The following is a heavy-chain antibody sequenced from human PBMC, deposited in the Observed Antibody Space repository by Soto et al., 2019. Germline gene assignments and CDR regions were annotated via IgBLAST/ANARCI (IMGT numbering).Heavy chain of an antibody. D-gene: IGHD6-19*01. CDR2: ISWNSGSI. J-gene: IGHJ5*02. CDR1: GFIFGDYG. Sequence: GGSLRLSCAASGFIFGDYGMHWVRQAPGKCLEWVSGISWNSGSIGYADSVQGRFTISRDNAKNSLYLQMNSPRAEDTAFYYCTKDYLTAGYNSGWYDHWGQGALVTVSS. V-gene: IGHV3-9*01. CDR3: TKDYLTAGYNSGWYDH.